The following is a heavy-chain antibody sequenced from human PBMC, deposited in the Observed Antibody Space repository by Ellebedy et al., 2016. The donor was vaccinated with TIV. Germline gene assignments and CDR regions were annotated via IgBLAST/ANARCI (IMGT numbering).Heavy chain of an antibody. J-gene: IGHJ4*02. D-gene: IGHD2-2*01. CDR2: IYYSGST. CDR1: GGSISSSRYY. CDR3: ARGIVVVPAAVDY. V-gene: IGHV4-39*07. Sequence: MPSETLSLTCTVSGGSISSSRYYWGWIRQPPGKGLEWIGSIYYSGSTYYNPSLKSRVTISVDTSKNQFSLKLSSVTAADTAVYYCARGIVVVPAAVDYWGQGTLVTVSS.